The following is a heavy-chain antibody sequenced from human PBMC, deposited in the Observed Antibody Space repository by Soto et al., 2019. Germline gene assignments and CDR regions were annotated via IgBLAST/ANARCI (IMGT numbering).Heavy chain of an antibody. V-gene: IGHV1-69*13. CDR1: GGTFRNHV. CDR3: ARDLEFRDGNISHLDY. CDR2: IIPIIGTP. D-gene: IGHD3-10*01. Sequence: SVKVSCKASGGTFRNHVFNWVRQAPGQGLEWMGGIIPIIGTPNYAQKFQGRVTITADASTSTVYLEVSSLRSQDTAVYYCARDLEFRDGNISHLDYWGQGTLVTASS. J-gene: IGHJ4*02.